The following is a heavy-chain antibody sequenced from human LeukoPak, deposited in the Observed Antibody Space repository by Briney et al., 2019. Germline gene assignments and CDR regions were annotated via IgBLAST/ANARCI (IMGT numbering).Heavy chain of an antibody. Sequence: GGSLRLSCAASGFTFSSYAMSWVRQAPGKGLEWVSAISGSGGSTYYADSVKGRFTISRDNSKNTLYLQMNSLRAEDTAVYYCAKHYYDSSGYYIFDYWGQGTLVTVSS. CDR3: AKHYYDSSGYYIFDY. V-gene: IGHV3-23*01. CDR1: GFTFSSYA. J-gene: IGHJ4*02. CDR2: ISGSGGST. D-gene: IGHD3-22*01.